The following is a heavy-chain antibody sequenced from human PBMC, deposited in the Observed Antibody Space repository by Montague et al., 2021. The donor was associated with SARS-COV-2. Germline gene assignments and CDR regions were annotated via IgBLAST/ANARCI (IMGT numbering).Heavy chain of an antibody. CDR3: TEVGSGNSMAQ. J-gene: IGHJ3*01. CDR2: ISDRLSS. D-gene: IGHD3-10*01. V-gene: IGHV4-4*02. CDR1: PGSITFTLR. Sequence: SETLSLTCDVSPGSITFTLRRSSVRQTPGHRLAWLGVISDRLSSAYNPSLKTRVSLSIDPSKSLFSLKLSSVTAADTAIYFCTEVGSGNSMAQWGRGKLVTVSS.